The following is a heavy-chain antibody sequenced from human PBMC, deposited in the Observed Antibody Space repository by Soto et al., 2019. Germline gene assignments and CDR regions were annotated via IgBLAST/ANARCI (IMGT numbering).Heavy chain of an antibody. CDR2: MNPNSGNT. Sequence: QVQLVQSGAEVKKPGASVKVSCKASGYTFTSYDICWVRQPTGQGLEWMGWMNPNSGNTGFAQKFKGRVTMTRNTSISTAYMELSSLTSEDTAVHYCARGLRMTTGWGQGTLVTVSS. J-gene: IGHJ4*02. CDR1: GYTFTSYD. CDR3: ARGLRMTTG. D-gene: IGHD4-17*01. V-gene: IGHV1-8*01.